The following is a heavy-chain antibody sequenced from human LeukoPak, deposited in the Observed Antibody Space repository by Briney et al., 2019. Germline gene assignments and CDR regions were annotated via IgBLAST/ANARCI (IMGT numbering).Heavy chain of an antibody. J-gene: IGHJ4*02. V-gene: IGHV3-33*01. D-gene: IGHD6-19*01. CDR3: ARGGAVAGRGYPFDY. Sequence: PGRSLRLSCAASGFTFSSYGMHWVRQAPGKGLEWVAVIWYDGSNKYYADSVKGRFTISRDSAKNSLYLQMNSLRAEDTAVYYCARGGAVAGRGYPFDYWGQGTLVTVSS. CDR2: IWYDGSNK. CDR1: GFTFSSYG.